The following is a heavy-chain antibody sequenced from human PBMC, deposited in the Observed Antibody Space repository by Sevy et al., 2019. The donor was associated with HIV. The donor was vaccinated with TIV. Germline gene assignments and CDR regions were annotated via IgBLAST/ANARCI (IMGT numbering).Heavy chain of an antibody. V-gene: IGHV3-53*01. Sequence: GGSLRLSCAASGFTVSSDYMSWVRQASGKGLEGVSVIYSDGSTHYADSVKGRFTISRDNSKNTLYLQMNRMRAEDTAVYYCARLVSFGELGNWFDPWGQGTLVTVSS. CDR2: IYSDGST. CDR1: GFTVSSDY. J-gene: IGHJ5*02. D-gene: IGHD3-10*01. CDR3: ARLVSFGELGNWFDP.